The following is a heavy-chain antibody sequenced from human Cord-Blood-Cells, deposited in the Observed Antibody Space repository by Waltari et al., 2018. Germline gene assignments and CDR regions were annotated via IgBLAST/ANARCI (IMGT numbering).Heavy chain of an antibody. V-gene: IGHV3-33*01. CDR3: ARERRNYWFDP. D-gene: IGHD4-4*01. J-gene: IGHJ5*02. CDR1: GFTFSSYG. Sequence: QVQLVESGGGVVQPGRSLRLSCAASGFTFSSYGMHWVRQAPGKGLEWMAVIWYDGSNKYYADSVKGRFTISRDNSKTTLYLQMNSLRAEDTAVYYCARERRNYWFDPWGQGTLVTVSS. CDR2: IWYDGSNK.